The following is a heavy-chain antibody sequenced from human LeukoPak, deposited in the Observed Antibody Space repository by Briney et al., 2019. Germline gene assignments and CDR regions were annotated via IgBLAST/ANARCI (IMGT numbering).Heavy chain of an antibody. D-gene: IGHD6-25*01. J-gene: IGHJ3*02. CDR1: GFTFSDYY. CDR2: ISSSGSTI. V-gene: IGHV3-11*04. Sequence: GGSLRLSCAASGFTFSDYYMSWIRQAPGKGLEWVSYISSSGSTIYYADSVKGRFIISRDNAKNSLYLQMNSLRAEDTAVYYCARVAEAAAFDIWGQGTMVTVSS. CDR3: ARVAEAAAFDI.